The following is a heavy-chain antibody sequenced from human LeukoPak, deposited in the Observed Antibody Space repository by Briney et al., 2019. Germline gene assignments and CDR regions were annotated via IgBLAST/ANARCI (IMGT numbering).Heavy chain of an antibody. CDR3: ARADCSGGSCYNY. CDR2: ISTSGSTK. V-gene: IGHV3-48*03. Sequence: GGSLRLSCAASRFPFSSYEMNWVRQAPGKGLEWVSYISTSGSTKYYADSVKGRFTISRDNAKNSLYLQMNSLRAEDTALYYCARADCSGGSCYNYWGQGTLVTVSS. CDR1: RFPFSSYE. J-gene: IGHJ4*02. D-gene: IGHD2-15*01.